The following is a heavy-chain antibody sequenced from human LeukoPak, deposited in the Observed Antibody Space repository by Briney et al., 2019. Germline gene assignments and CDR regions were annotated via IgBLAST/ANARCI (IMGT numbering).Heavy chain of an antibody. CDR2: ISYDGSNK. CDR3: ARDADGYED. J-gene: IGHJ4*02. Sequence: GGSLRLSCAASGFTFSSYGMHWVRQAPGKGLEWVAVISYDGSNKYYADSVKGRFTISRDNSKNSLYLQMNNLRAEDTAMYYCARDADGYEDWGQGTLVIVSS. V-gene: IGHV3-30*03. D-gene: IGHD5-24*01. CDR1: GFTFSSYG.